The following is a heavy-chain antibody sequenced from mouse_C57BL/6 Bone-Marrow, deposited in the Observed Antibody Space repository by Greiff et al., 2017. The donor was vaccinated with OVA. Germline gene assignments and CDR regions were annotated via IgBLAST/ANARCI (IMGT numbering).Heavy chain of an antibody. CDR1: GFTFSDYY. J-gene: IGHJ1*03. CDR3: ASPPYYSNYGWYFDV. CDR2: ISNGGGST. D-gene: IGHD2-5*01. Sequence: DVHLVESGGGLVQPGGSLKLSCAASGFTFSDYYMYWVRQTPEKRLEWVAYISNGGGSTYYPDTVKGRFTISRDNAKNTLYLQMSRLKSEDTAMYYGASPPYYSNYGWYFDVWGTGTTVTVSS. V-gene: IGHV5-12*01.